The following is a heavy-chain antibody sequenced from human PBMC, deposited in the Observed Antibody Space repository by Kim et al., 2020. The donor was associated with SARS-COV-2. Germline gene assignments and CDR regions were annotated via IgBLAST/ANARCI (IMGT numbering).Heavy chain of an antibody. Sequence: VSGAAISGSNWWTWVRQPPGKGLEWVGEIYHTGSSVYNPSLKSRVTMSVDKSKNQLSLELTSVTAADTAVYYCALYDTAFYYFDFWGPGTLAT. V-gene: IGHV4-4*02. CDR2: IYHTGSS. CDR1: GAAISGSNW. D-gene: IGHD3-16*01. CDR3: ALYDTAFYYFDF. J-gene: IGHJ4*02.